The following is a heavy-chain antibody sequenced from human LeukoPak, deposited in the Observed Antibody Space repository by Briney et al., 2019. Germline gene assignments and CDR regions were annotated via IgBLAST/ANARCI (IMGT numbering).Heavy chain of an antibody. CDR2: ISGSGGST. J-gene: IGHJ4*02. CDR3: ARTRWLQFYFDY. CDR1: GFIYSNYV. V-gene: IGHV3-23*01. D-gene: IGHD5-24*01. Sequence: PGGSLRLSCVASGFIYSNYVMSWVRQAPGKGLEWVSGISGSGGSTYYADSVKGQFTISRDNSKHTLYLQMNSLRVEDTAVYYCARTRWLQFYFDYWGQGTLVTVSS.